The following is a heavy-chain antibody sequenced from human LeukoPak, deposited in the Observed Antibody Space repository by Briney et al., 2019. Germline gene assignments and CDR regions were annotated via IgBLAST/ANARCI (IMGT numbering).Heavy chain of an antibody. CDR2: ISSSSSTI. J-gene: IGHJ4*02. D-gene: IGHD2-15*01. Sequence: GGSLRLSCAASGFTFSAYWMNWVRQAPGKGLEWVSYISSSSSTIYYADSVKGRFTISRDNAKNSLYLQMNSLRAEDTAVYYCARVDMTFDYWGQGTLVTVSS. CDR1: GFTFSAYW. CDR3: ARVDMTFDY. V-gene: IGHV3-48*04.